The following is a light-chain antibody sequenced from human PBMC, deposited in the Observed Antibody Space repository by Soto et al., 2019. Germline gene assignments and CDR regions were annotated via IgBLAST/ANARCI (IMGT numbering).Light chain of an antibody. CDR1: SFNIGAGYD. CDR2: SNI. J-gene: IGLJ3*02. V-gene: IGLV1-40*01. Sequence: QPVLTQPPSVSGAPGQRVTISCTGSSFNIGAGYDVHWYQQFPGTAPKLLISSNINRPSGVPDRFSGSKSGTSASLAITGLQAEDEADYYCQSYDSRLSGSVFGGGTKLTVL. CDR3: QSYDSRLSGSV.